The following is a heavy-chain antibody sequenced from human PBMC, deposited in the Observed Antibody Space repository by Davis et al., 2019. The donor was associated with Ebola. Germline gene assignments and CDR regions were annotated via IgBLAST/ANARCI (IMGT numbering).Heavy chain of an antibody. CDR2: IYPGDSDT. D-gene: IGHD5-18*01. CDR3: ARRSERGYSYGPDFDY. V-gene: IGHV5-51*01. CDR1: GYSFTSYW. Sequence: GESLKISCKGSGYSFTSYWNGWVRQMPGKGLEWMGIIYPGDSDTRYSPSFQGQVTISVDKSISTAYLQWSSLKASDTAMYYCARRSERGYSYGPDFDYWGQGTLVTVSS. J-gene: IGHJ4*02.